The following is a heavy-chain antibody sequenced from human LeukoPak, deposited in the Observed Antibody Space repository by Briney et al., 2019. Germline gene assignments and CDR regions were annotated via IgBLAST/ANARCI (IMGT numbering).Heavy chain of an antibody. D-gene: IGHD6-19*01. CDR2: IGTSSGNT. CDR1: GFSFSHYS. Sequence: GGSLRLSCAASGFSFSHYSMNWVRQAPGKGLEGVSSIGTSSGNTNYGDSVKGRFTISRDNMKNSVHLQMNSLRAEDTAVCYCARSGWSYYFGLDVWGHGTTVTVSS. CDR3: ARSGWSYYFGLDV. J-gene: IGHJ6*02. V-gene: IGHV3-21*01.